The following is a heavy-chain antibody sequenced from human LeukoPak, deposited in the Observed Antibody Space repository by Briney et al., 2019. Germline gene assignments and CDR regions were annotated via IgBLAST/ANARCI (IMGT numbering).Heavy chain of an antibody. CDR2: IYPGDSDT. D-gene: IGHD3-9*01. Sequence: GESLKISCKGSGYSFTSYWIGWVRQMPGKGLEWMGIIYPGDSDTRYSPSFQGQVTISADKSISTAYLQWSSLKASDTAMYYCARHPRQLLTGYFRYYFDYWGQGTVVAVSS. CDR1: GYSFTSYW. V-gene: IGHV5-51*01. CDR3: ARHPRQLLTGYFRYYFDY. J-gene: IGHJ4*02.